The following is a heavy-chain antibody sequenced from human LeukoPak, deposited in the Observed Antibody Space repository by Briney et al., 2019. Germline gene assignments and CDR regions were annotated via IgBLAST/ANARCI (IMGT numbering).Heavy chain of an antibody. D-gene: IGHD3-9*01. CDR3: VRGPHLFLTNYFIAY. Sequence: ASVKVSCKASGYTFTGYYIHWVRQAPGQGLEWMGWIKPNSGGTNYAQKFQGRVTMTGDTSISTAYMELSSLRSDDTAVYYCVRGPHLFLTNYFIAYWGQGTLVTVSS. CDR2: IKPNSGGT. V-gene: IGHV1-2*02. J-gene: IGHJ4*02. CDR1: GYTFTGYY.